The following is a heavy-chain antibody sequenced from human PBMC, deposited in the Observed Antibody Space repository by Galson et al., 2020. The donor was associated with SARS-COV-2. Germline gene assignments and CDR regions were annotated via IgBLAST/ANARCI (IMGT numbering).Heavy chain of an antibody. J-gene: IGHJ5*02. CDR3: LSYSSTRQNH. Sequence: GESLKISCSASGFIFSDYAMHWVRQAPGKGLEYVSAISSNGGTSFYADSVNGRFTMFRDNSKNMFYLQMTALRLEDTAFYYCLSYSSTRQNHWGQGTLVTVSS. CDR1: GFIFSDYA. V-gene: IGHV3-64D*06. D-gene: IGHD2-2*01. CDR2: ISSNGGTS.